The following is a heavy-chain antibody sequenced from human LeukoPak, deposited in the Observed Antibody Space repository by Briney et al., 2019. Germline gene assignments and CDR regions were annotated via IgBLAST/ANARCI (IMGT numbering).Heavy chain of an antibody. Sequence: GESLKISCKGSGYNFSRYWIGWVRQMPGKGLEWMGIIDPGDSDTRYSPSFQGQVTISADKSISTAYLQWSSLKASDTAMYYCARRNLKWDPNSGPWNWFDPWGQGTLVTVSS. CDR3: ARRNLKWDPNSGPWNWFDP. CDR1: GYNFSRYW. J-gene: IGHJ5*02. V-gene: IGHV5-51*01. D-gene: IGHD1-26*01. CDR2: IDPGDSDT.